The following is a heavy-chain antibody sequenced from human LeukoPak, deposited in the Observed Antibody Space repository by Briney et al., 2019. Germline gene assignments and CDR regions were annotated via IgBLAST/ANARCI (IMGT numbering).Heavy chain of an antibody. CDR3: ASQGVGSSSWSY. J-gene: IGHJ4*02. CDR1: GFTFSSYA. V-gene: IGHV3-30*04. Sequence: GRSLRLSCAASGFTFSSYAMHWVRQAPGKGLEWVAVISYDGSKKYYADSVKRRFTISRDNYKNTLYLQMNSLRADDTAVYYCASQGVGSSSWSYWGQGTLVTVSS. CDR2: ISYDGSKK. D-gene: IGHD6-13*01.